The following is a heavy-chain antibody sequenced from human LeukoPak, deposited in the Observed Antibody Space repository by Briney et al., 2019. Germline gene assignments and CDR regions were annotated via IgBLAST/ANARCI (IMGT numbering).Heavy chain of an antibody. CDR2: ISYDGSNK. Sequence: PGRSLRLSCAASGFTFSSYGMHWVRQAPGKGLEWVAVISYDGSNKYYADSVKGRFIISRDNSKNTLYLQMNSLRAEDTAVYYCAKSPLEGSGWYEYWFDPWGQGTLVTVSS. D-gene: IGHD6-19*01. CDR3: AKSPLEGSGWYEYWFDP. V-gene: IGHV3-30*18. CDR1: GFTFSSYG. J-gene: IGHJ5*02.